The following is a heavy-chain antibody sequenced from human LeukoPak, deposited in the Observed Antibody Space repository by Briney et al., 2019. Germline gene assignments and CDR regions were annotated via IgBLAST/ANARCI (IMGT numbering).Heavy chain of an antibody. CDR1: GGSISSYY. CDR3: ARHYCSGGSCSSNWFDP. Sequence: SETLSLTCTVSGGSISSYYWSWTRQPPGKGLEWIGYIYYSGSTNYNPSLKSRVTISVDTSKNQFSLKLSSVTAADTAVYYCARHYCSGGSCSSNWFDPWGQGTLVTVSS. CDR2: IYYSGST. J-gene: IGHJ5*02. D-gene: IGHD2-15*01. V-gene: IGHV4-59*08.